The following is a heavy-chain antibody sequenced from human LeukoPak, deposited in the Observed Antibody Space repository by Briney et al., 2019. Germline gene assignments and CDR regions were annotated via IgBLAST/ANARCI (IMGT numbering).Heavy chain of an antibody. J-gene: IGHJ4*02. Sequence: PSETLSLTCTVSGGSVSSGSYYWSWIRQPPGKGLEWIGYIYYSGSTNYNPSLKSRVTISVDTSKNQFSLKLSSVTAADTAVYYCARVMYYYDSSGYYPCYFDYWGQGTLVTVSS. D-gene: IGHD3-22*01. CDR3: ARVMYYYDSSGYYPCYFDY. CDR1: GGSVSSGSYY. CDR2: IYYSGST. V-gene: IGHV4-61*01.